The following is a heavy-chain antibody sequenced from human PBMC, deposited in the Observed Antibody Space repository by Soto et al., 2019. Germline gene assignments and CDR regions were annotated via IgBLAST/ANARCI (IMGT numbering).Heavy chain of an antibody. CDR2: ISGSGGST. CDR1: GFTFSSYA. J-gene: IGHJ6*02. V-gene: IGHV3-23*01. D-gene: IGHD5-12*01. CDR3: AKDPHSGYDYYYYGMDV. Sequence: VGSLRLSCAASGFTFSSYAMSWVRQAPGKGLEWVSAISGSGGSTYYAESVKGRFTISRDNSKNTLYLQMNSLRAEDTAVYYFAKDPHSGYDYYYYGMDVWGQGTTVTVSS.